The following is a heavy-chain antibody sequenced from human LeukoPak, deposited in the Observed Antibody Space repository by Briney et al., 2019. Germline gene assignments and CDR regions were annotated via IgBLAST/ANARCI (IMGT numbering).Heavy chain of an antibody. Sequence: PSETLSLTCAVYGGSFSGYYWTWIRQPAGKGLEWIGRIHSSETTIYSPSLKSRVTMSLDMAKKQFSLKVTSVTAADTAVYYCARVGYGGYGVLDYWGQGILVTVSS. CDR3: ARVGYGGYGVLDY. V-gene: IGHV4-59*10. D-gene: IGHD4-17*01. CDR1: GGSFSGYY. J-gene: IGHJ4*02. CDR2: IHSSETT.